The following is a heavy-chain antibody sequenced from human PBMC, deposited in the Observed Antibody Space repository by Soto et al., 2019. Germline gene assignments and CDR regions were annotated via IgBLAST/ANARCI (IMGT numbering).Heavy chain of an antibody. CDR2: IYWDDDK. V-gene: IGHV2-5*02. CDR3: SHRGRLGQFDY. Sequence: QITLKESGPTLVKPTQTLTLTCTFSGFSLSTSGVGVGWIRQPPGKALEWLALIYWDDDKRYSPSLKSRLTITKDTSKNQVVLTMTNMDPVDISTSYCSHRGRLGQFDYWGQGTLVTVSS. CDR1: GFSLSTSGVG. D-gene: IGHD3-9*01. J-gene: IGHJ4*02.